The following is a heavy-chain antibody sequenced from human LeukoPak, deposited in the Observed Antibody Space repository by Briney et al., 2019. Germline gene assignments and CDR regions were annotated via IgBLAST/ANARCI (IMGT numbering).Heavy chain of an antibody. D-gene: IGHD2-15*01. Sequence: RGSLRLSCAASGFTFSSYSMNWVRQAPGKGLEWVSSISSSSYIYYADSVKGRFTISRDNAKNSLYLQMNSLRAEDTAVYYCARSGWSGYVDVWGKGTTVTVSS. J-gene: IGHJ6*03. CDR2: ISSSSYI. V-gene: IGHV3-21*01. CDR3: ARSGWSGYVDV. CDR1: GFTFSSYS.